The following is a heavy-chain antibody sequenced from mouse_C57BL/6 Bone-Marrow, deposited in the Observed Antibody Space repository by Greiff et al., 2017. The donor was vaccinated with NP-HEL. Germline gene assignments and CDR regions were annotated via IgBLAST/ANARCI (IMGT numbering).Heavy chain of an antibody. V-gene: IGHV1-55*01. Sequence: QVQLQQPGAELVKPGASVKMSCTASGYTFTSYWITWVKQRPGQGLEWIGDIYPGSGSTNSNETFKNKATMTVDTSYSTGYMQLSSLTSEDSAVYYCARVDVVGYFDVWGTGTTVTVSS. CDR3: ARVDVVGYFDV. CDR2: IYPGSGST. D-gene: IGHD1-1*01. J-gene: IGHJ1*03. CDR1: GYTFTSYW.